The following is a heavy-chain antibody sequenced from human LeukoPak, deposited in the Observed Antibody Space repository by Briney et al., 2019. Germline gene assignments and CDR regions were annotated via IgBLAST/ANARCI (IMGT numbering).Heavy chain of an antibody. CDR3: ARDETYSGTNHDAFDI. V-gene: IGHV3-11*04. CDR1: GFTFSDYY. J-gene: IGHJ3*02. CDR2: ISSSGSTI. D-gene: IGHD1-26*01. Sequence: GGSLRLSCAASGFTFSDYYMSWIRQAPGKGLEWVSYISSSGSTIYYADSVKGRFTISRDNAKNSLYLQMSSLGAEDTAVYYCARDETYSGTNHDAFDIWGQGTMVTVSS.